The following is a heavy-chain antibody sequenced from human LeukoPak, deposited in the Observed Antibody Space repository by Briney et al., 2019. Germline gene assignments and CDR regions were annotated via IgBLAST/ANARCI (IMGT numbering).Heavy chain of an antibody. CDR3: ARGRVQYSSGWTFDY. CDR1: GGTFSSYA. CDR2: IIPIFGTA. J-gene: IGHJ4*02. D-gene: IGHD6-19*01. Sequence: ASVKVSCKASGGTFSSYAISWVRQAPGQGLEWMGGIIPIFGTANYAQKFQGRVTITADESTSTAYMELSSLRSEDTAVYYCARGRVQYSSGWTFDYWGQGTLVTVSS. V-gene: IGHV1-69*13.